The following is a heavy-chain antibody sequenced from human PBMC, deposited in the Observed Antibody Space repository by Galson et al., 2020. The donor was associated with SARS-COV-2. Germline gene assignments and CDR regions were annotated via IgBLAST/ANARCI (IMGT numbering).Heavy chain of an antibody. D-gene: IGHD3-16*01. Sequence: ASETLSLTCAVFGGSISSDGYSWSWIRQPPGKGLEWIEYISHSGNTYYNPSLKSRVTISVDRSKNQFSLGLTSATAADTAVYYCARGSDAFATNHQFFDYWGQGTLVTVSS. CDR3: ARGSDAFATNHQFFDY. CDR2: ISHSGNT. V-gene: IGHV4-30-2*01. J-gene: IGHJ4*02. CDR1: GGSISSDGYS.